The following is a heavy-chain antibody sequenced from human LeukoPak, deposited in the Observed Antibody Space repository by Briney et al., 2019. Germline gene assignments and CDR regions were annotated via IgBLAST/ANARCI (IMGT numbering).Heavy chain of an antibody. V-gene: IGHV3-15*01. CDR1: GFTFSNAW. CDR2: IKSKTDGGTT. Sequence: GGSLRLSCAASGFTFSNAWMSWVRQAPGKGLGWVGRIKSKTDGGTTDYAAPVKGRFTISRDDSKNTLYLQMNSLKTEDTAVYYCTTDSQRMVVVDYWGQGTLVTVSS. J-gene: IGHJ4*02. CDR3: TTDSQRMVVVDY. D-gene: IGHD2-15*01.